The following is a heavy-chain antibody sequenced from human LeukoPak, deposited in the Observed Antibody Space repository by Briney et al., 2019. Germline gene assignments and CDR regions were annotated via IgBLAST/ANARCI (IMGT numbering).Heavy chain of an antibody. J-gene: IGHJ5*02. V-gene: IGHV1-18*01. D-gene: IGHD2-2*01. CDR1: GYTFTSYG. CDR2: ISAYNSNT. CDR3: ARDQPQDPTSQYQLLGWFDP. Sequence: GASVKVSCKASGYTFTSYGISWVRQAPGQGLEWMGWISAYNSNTNYAQKLQGRVTMTTDTSTSTAYMELRSLRSDDTAVYYCARDQPQDPTSQYQLLGWFDPWGQGTLVTVSS.